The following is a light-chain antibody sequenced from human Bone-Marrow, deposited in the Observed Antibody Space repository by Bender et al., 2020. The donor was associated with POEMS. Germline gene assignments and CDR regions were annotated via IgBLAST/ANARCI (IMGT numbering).Light chain of an antibody. CDR1: SSDVGNFYL. V-gene: IGLV2-23*01. Sequence: QSALTQPASVSGSPGQSITISCTATSSDVGNFYLVSWYQQYPGKAPKLLIYEGSKRPSGVPDRFSGSKSGNTASLTVSGLQAEDEADYYCCSYAGSTTLVFGGGTKLTVL. CDR2: EGS. CDR3: CSYAGSTTLV. J-gene: IGLJ3*02.